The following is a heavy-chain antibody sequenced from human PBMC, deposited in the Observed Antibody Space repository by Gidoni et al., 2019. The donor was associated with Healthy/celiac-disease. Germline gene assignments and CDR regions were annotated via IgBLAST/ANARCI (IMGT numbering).Heavy chain of an antibody. Sequence: QMQLVQSGPEVKKPGTSVQVSCKASGFTFTTSAMQCVRQARGQRLEWIGWIVVGSGHTNYAQKFQERVTITRDMSTSTAYMELSSLRSEDTAVYYCAAEGVPAAGIDYWGPGTLVTVSS. J-gene: IGHJ4*02. CDR1: GFTFTTSA. CDR3: AAEGVPAAGIDY. CDR2: IVVGSGHT. D-gene: IGHD2-2*01. V-gene: IGHV1-58*02.